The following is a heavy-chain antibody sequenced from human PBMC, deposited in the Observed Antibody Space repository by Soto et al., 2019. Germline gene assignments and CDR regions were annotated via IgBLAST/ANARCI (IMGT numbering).Heavy chain of an antibody. D-gene: IGHD3-3*01. CDR2: MNPNSGNT. Sequence: QVQLVQSGAEVKKPGASVKVSCKASGYTFTSYDINWVRQATGQGLEWMGWMNPNSGNTGYAQKFQGRVTMTRNTSISTAYIELSSLRSEDTAVYYCARGDYDFWSGYSWNWFDPWGQGTLVTVS. CDR3: ARGDYDFWSGYSWNWFDP. V-gene: IGHV1-8*01. CDR1: GYTFTSYD. J-gene: IGHJ5*02.